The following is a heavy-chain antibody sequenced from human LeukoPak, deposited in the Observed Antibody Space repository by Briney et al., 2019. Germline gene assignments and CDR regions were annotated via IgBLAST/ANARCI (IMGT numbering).Heavy chain of an antibody. Sequence: ASVKVSCKASGYTFTGYYMHWVRQAPGQGLEWMGWINPNSGGTNYAQKFQGRVTVTRDTSISTAYMELSRLRSDDTAVYYCARGGYSSGWYGWFDPWGQGTLVTVSS. V-gene: IGHV1-2*02. CDR2: INPNSGGT. J-gene: IGHJ5*02. D-gene: IGHD6-19*01. CDR1: GYTFTGYY. CDR3: ARGGYSSGWYGWFDP.